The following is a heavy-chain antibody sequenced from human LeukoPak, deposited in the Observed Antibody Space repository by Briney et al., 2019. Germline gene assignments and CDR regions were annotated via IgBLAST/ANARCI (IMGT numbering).Heavy chain of an antibody. V-gene: IGHV3-23*01. J-gene: IGHJ4*02. CDR2: ISGSGGST. CDR1: GFTFSSYA. D-gene: IGHD3-3*01. CDR3: ARDYDRGLIDY. Sequence: GGSLRLSCAASGFTFSSYAMSWVRQAPGKGLEWVSAISGSGGSTYYADSVKGRFTISRDNAKNSLYLQMNSLRAEDTAVYYCARDYDRGLIDYWGQGTLVTVSS.